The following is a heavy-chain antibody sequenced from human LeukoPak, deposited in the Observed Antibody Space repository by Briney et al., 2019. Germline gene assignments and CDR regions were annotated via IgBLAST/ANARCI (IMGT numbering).Heavy chain of an antibody. V-gene: IGHV3-30*02. CDR1: GFTFSSYG. J-gene: IGHJ6*03. CDR3: AKEGVPADYYYYMDV. Sequence: GGSLRLSCAASGFTFSSYGMHWVRPAPGKGLEWVAFIRYDGSNKYYADSVKGRFTISRDNSKNTLCLQMNSLRAEDTAVYYCAKEGVPADYYYYMDVWGKGTTVTVSS. CDR2: IRYDGSNK. D-gene: IGHD2-2*01.